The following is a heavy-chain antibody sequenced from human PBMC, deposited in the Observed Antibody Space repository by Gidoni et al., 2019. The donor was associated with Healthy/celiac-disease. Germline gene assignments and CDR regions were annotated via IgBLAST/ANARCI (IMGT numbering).Heavy chain of an antibody. CDR3: ARWVVWFGAYYFDY. J-gene: IGHJ4*02. D-gene: IGHD3-10*01. CDR1: GGSFSGYY. V-gene: IGHV4-34*01. CDR2: INHSGST. Sequence: QVQLQTWGAGLLKPAETLSLTCAAYGGSFSGYYWSWIRQPPGKGLEWIGEINHSGSTHYTPSLKSRVTISVDTSKNQFSLKLSSVTAADTAVYYCARWVVWFGAYYFDYWGQGTLVTVSS.